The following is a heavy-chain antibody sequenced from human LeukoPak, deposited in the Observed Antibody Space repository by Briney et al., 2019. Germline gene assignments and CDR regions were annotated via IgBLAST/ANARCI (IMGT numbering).Heavy chain of an antibody. Sequence: PGGSLRLSCAASGFSFSGYWMTWVRQAPGRGLEWVANIKQDGSETSYVTSVRGRFTISRDNAKNSLYLQMNNLRVEDTAVYFCAGEEVKSFDNWGQGTLVTVSS. CDR3: AGEEVKSFDN. CDR2: IKQDGSET. CDR1: GFSFSGYW. V-gene: IGHV3-7*03. J-gene: IGHJ4*02.